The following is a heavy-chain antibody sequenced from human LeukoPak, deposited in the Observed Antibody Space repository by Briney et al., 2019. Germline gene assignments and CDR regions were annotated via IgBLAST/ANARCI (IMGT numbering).Heavy chain of an antibody. CDR3: ARRISPALEYYYDSSGYRFDY. D-gene: IGHD3-22*01. J-gene: IGHJ4*02. CDR1: GGSFSGYY. CDR2: INHSGST. V-gene: IGHV4-34*01. Sequence: PSETLSLTCAVYGGSFSGYYWSWIRQPPGKGLEWIGEINHSGSTNYNPSLKSRVTISVDTSKNQFSLKLSSVTAADTAVYYCARRISPALEYYYDSSGYRFDYWGQGTLVTVSS.